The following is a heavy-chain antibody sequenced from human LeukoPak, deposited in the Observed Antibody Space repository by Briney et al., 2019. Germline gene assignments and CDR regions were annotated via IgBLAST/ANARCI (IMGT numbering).Heavy chain of an antibody. J-gene: IGHJ5*02. D-gene: IGHD2-15*01. CDR2: INHSGST. Sequence: SETLSLTCAVYGGSFSGYYWSWIRQPPGKGLEWIGEINHSGSTNYNPSLKSRVTISVDTSKNQFSLKLSSVTAADTAVYYCARGRGVAATFDPWGQGTLVIVSS. CDR3: ARGRGVAATFDP. CDR1: GGSFSGYY. V-gene: IGHV4-34*01.